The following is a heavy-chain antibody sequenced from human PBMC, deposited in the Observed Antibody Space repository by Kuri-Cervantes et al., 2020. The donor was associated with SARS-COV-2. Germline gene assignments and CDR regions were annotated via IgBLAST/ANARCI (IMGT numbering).Heavy chain of an antibody. CDR2: IYHSGST. CDR1: GYSISSGYY. V-gene: IGHV4-38-2*01. J-gene: IGHJ5*02. Sequence: GSLRLSCAVSGYSISSGYYWGWIRQPPGKGLEWIGSIYHSGSTYYNPSLKSRVTISVDTSKNQFSLKLSSVTAADTAAYYCARSKSWRWFDPWGQGTLVTVSS. CDR3: ARSKSWRWFDP. D-gene: IGHD3-3*01.